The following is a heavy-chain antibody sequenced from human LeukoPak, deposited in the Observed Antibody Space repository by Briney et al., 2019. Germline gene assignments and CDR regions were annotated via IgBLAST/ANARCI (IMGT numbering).Heavy chain of an antibody. CDR3: ARDLSQYDFWSGYALDYFDY. CDR1: GFTFNTYA. V-gene: IGHV3-7*03. D-gene: IGHD3-3*01. J-gene: IGHJ4*02. Sequence: GGSLRLSCAASGFTFNTYAMSWVRQAPGKGLEWVANIKQDGSEKYYVDSVKGRFTISRDNAKNSLYLQMNSLRAEDTAVYYCARDLSQYDFWSGYALDYFDYWGQGTLVTVSS. CDR2: IKQDGSEK.